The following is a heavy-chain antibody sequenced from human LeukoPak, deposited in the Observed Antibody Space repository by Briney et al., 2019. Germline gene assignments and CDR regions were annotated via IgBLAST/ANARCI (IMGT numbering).Heavy chain of an antibody. Sequence: GGSLRLSCAASRFQFNIYWMSWVRQAPGKGLEWVANIKQDASEKNSVDSVKGRFIISRDNAKNSLFLQMNSLRAEDTAVYYCAKDQGSSGGDYFDYWGQGTLVTVSS. V-gene: IGHV3-7*03. CDR1: RFQFNIYW. CDR3: AKDQGSSGGDYFDY. CDR2: IKQDASEK. J-gene: IGHJ4*02. D-gene: IGHD6-19*01.